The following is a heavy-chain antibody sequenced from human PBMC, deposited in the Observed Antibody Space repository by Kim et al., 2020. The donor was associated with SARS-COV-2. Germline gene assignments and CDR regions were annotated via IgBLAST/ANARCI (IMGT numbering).Heavy chain of an antibody. D-gene: IGHD3-9*01. CDR1: GFTFSHSS. CDR2: IRNKNNRSAK. Sequence: GGSLRLSCSASGFTFSHSSIHWVRQASGIGLEWVGRIRNKNNRSAKAYAASIRVRFTISSAESKRTAFLQMYSLKTEDSAVYHCTTDIFCSSVMHVCG. J-gene: IGHJ6*02. CDR3: TTDIFCSSVMHV. V-gene: IGHV3-73*01.